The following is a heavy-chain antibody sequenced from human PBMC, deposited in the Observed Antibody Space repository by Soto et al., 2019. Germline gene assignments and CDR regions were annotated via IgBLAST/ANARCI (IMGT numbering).Heavy chain of an antibody. Sequence: SQRISCKGAGYSFTNYWINWVRQMPGKGMEWMGIIYPGDSDTRYSPSFQGQVTISADKSIFTASLQWTSLKASDTAVYYCARHKGPDNYDSSGHLEYWGKGTLV. D-gene: IGHD3-22*01. CDR1: GYSFTNYW. V-gene: IGHV5-51*01. J-gene: IGHJ4*02. CDR2: IYPGDSDT. CDR3: ARHKGPDNYDSSGHLEY.